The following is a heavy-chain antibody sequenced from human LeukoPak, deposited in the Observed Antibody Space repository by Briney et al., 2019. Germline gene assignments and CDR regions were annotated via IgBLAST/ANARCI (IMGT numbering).Heavy chain of an antibody. D-gene: IGHD3-16*01. Sequence: ASVKVSCKPSGYSFTRNGISWVRQAPGQGLEWMAWISANSGNTNYAQNFQDRVTLTADTSTSTAYMELRSLRSDDTAVYYCARDVNYAFDYWGQGTLVTVSS. CDR1: GYSFTRNG. V-gene: IGHV1-18*01. J-gene: IGHJ4*02. CDR2: ISANSGNT. CDR3: ARDVNYAFDY.